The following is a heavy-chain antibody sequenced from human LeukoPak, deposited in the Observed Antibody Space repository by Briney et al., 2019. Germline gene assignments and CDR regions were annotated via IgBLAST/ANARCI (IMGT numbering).Heavy chain of an antibody. V-gene: IGHV3-23*01. J-gene: IGHJ4*02. Sequence: GSLRLSSAASGFTFSSYAMSWVRQAPGKGLEWVSAISGSGGSTYYADFVKGRFTISRDNSKNTLYLQMNSLRAEDTAVYYCAKSNGGYKPFDYWGQRTLVTVSS. D-gene: IGHD5-24*01. CDR1: GFTFSSYA. CDR2: ISGSGGST. CDR3: AKSNGGYKPFDY.